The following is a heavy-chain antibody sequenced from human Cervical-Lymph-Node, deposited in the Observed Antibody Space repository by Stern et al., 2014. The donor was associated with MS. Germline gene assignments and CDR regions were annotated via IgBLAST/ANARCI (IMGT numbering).Heavy chain of an antibody. CDR1: GDTFSSYA. D-gene: IGHD1-26*01. J-gene: IGHJ4*02. CDR2: ITPVFGTT. Sequence: VQLVQSGAEVKKPGSSVKVSCKASGDTFSSYAINWVRQVPGQGLEWMGGITPVFGTTNYAQKFQGRVTITADKSTNTAYMELMTLRSEDTAVYYCARGGGLVGYFDYWGQGTLVSVFS. V-gene: IGHV1-69*06. CDR3: ARGGGLVGYFDY.